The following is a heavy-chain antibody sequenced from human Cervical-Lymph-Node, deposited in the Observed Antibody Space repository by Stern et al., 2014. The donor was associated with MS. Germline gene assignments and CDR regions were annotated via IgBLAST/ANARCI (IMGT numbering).Heavy chain of an antibody. CDR2: IKQDGSEK. CDR3: ARDEQWLVQWHY. CDR1: GFTFSSHW. D-gene: IGHD6-19*01. V-gene: IGHV3-7*01. Sequence: EVQLVESGGGLVQPGGSLRLSCAASGFTFSSHWMSWVRQAPGKGLEWVANIKQDGSEKYYVDSVKGRFTISRDNAKNSLYLQMNSLRAEDTAVYYCARDEQWLVQWHYWGQGTLVTVSS. J-gene: IGHJ4*02.